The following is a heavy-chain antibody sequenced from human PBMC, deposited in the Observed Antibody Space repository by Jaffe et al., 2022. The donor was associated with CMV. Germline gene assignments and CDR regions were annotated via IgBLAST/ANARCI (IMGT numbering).Heavy chain of an antibody. CDR1: GFTFSSYW. J-gene: IGHJ6*03. CDR2: IKQDGSEK. CDR3: ARAALARVAWFGEPLYYYYYMDV. Sequence: EVQLVESGGGLVQPGGSLRLSCAASGFTFSSYWMSWVRQAPGKGLEWVANIKQDGSEKYYVDSVKGRFTISRDNAKNSLYLQMNSLRAEDTAVYYCARAALARVAWFGEPLYYYYYMDVWGKGTTVTVSS. D-gene: IGHD3-10*01. V-gene: IGHV3-7*03.